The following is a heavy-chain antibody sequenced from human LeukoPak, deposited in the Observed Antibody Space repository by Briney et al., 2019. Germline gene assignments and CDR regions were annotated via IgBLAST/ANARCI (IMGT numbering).Heavy chain of an antibody. CDR2: INPSSGGT. CDR3: ARMWSTATSGWNWFDP. Sequence: ASVKVSCRASGYTFTGYYMHWVRQAPGQGLEWMGWINPSSGGTNYAQKFQGWVTMTRDTSISTAYMELSRLRSDDTAVYYCARMWSTATSGWNWFDPWGQGTLVTVSS. V-gene: IGHV1-2*04. D-gene: IGHD6-13*01. J-gene: IGHJ5*02. CDR1: GYTFTGYY.